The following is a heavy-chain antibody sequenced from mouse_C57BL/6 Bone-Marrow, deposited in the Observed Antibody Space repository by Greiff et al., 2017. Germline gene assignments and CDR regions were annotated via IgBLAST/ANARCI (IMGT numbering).Heavy chain of an antibody. D-gene: IGHD4-1*01. J-gene: IGHJ2*01. CDR3: AKLTGYYFDY. V-gene: IGHV1-81*01. CDR1: GYTFTSYG. CDR2: IYPRSGNT. Sequence: VQLQQSGAELARPGASVKLSCKASGYTFTSYGISWVKQRTGQGLEWVGEIYPRSGNTYYNEKFKGKATLTADKSSSTAYMELRSRTSEDSAVYFCAKLTGYYFDYWGQGTTLTVTS.